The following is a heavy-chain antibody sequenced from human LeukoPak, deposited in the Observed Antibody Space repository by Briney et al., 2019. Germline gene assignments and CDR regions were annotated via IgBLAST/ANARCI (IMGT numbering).Heavy chain of an antibody. J-gene: IGHJ4*02. D-gene: IGHD3-22*01. CDR1: RFTFSRYC. CDR2: INSDGIST. V-gene: IGHV3-74*01. Sequence: SGGSLRLSCAASRFTFSRYCMHWVRQAPGKGLVWVSRINSDGISTSYADSVKGRFTISRDNAKNTLYLQMNSLRAEDTAVYYCARDGNYYDSSGPADYWGQGTLVTVSS. CDR3: ARDGNYYDSSGPADY.